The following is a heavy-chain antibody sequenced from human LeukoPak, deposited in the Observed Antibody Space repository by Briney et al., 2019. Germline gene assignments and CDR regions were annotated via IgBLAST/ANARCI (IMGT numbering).Heavy chain of an antibody. D-gene: IGHD5-12*01. CDR1: GGSISSSSYY. J-gene: IGHJ4*02. CDR3: ARHHQAGYDPHYFDY. CDR2: IYYSGST. Sequence: SETLSLTCTVSGGSISSSSYYWGWIRQIPGKGLEWIGSIYYSGSTYYNPSLKSRVTISVDTSKNQFSLKLSSVTAADTAVYYCARHHQAGYDPHYFDYWGQGTLVTVSS. V-gene: IGHV4-39*01.